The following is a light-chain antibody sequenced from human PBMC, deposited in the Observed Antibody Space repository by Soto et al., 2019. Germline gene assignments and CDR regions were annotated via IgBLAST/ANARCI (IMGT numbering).Light chain of an antibody. CDR1: ESILTL. J-gene: IGKJ1*01. CDR3: QQSYDTPWT. Sequence: DIQMTQSPLSLSASIGDRVIITCRASESILTLLSWYQQKPGKAPKLLIYSASNLHTGVPSRFSGSGSGTDFTLPITTLQPEDFATYYCQQSYDTPWTFGQGTTVGV. V-gene: IGKV1-39*01. CDR2: SAS.